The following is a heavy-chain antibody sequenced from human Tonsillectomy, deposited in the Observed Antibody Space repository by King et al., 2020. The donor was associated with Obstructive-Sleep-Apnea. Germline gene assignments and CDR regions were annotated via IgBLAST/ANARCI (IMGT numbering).Heavy chain of an antibody. Sequence: QLQESGPGLVKPSQTLSLTCTVSGGSISSGDYYWSWIRQPPGKGREWIGYIYYSGRTYYNPSLRSRVTISVETSKNQLSLKLGSVTAADTAVYYCARVPTYYYGSGSYCYYFDYWGQGTLVTVSS. V-gene: IGHV4-30-4*01. CDR2: IYYSGRT. J-gene: IGHJ4*02. D-gene: IGHD3-10*01. CDR3: ARVPTYYYGSGSYCYYFDY. CDR1: GGSISSGDYY.